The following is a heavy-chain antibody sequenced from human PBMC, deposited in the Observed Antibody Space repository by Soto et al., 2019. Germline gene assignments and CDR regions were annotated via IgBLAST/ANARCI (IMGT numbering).Heavy chain of an antibody. CDR1: GFTFSSYA. D-gene: IGHD6-19*01. Sequence: GGSLRLSCAASGFTFSSYAMSWVRQAPGKGLEWVSAISGSGGSTYYADSVKGRFTISRDNSKNTLYLQMNSLRAEDTAVYYCAKDLQQWLVPAGWFDPWGQGTLVTVSS. V-gene: IGHV3-23*01. J-gene: IGHJ5*02. CDR2: ISGSGGST. CDR3: AKDLQQWLVPAGWFDP.